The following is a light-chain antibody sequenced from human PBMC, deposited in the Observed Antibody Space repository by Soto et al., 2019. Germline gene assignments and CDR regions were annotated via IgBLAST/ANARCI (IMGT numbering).Light chain of an antibody. CDR2: GAS. V-gene: IGKV3-20*01. CDR1: QSISSNY. CDR3: QQDGSSPRT. J-gene: IGKJ1*01. Sequence: EIVLTQSPGTLSMSPGERATLSCRASQSISSNYLAWYQQKPGQAPRLLIYGASSRATGIPDRFSGSGSGTDFTLTISRLAAEDFAVYYCQQDGSSPRTFGQGTKVEFK.